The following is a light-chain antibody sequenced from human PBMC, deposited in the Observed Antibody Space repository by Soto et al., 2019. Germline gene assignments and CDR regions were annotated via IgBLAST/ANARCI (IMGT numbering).Light chain of an antibody. V-gene: IGKV3-20*01. J-gene: IGKJ1*01. Sequence: DIVLTQSPGTLSLSPGERATLSCRASQSVSSSYLAWHQQKPGQAPRLLILGASSRAAGIPDRFSGSGSGTDFTLTIYRLEAEDFAVYYCQQYDRSPLTFGQGTKVEIK. CDR3: QQYDRSPLT. CDR2: GAS. CDR1: QSVSSSY.